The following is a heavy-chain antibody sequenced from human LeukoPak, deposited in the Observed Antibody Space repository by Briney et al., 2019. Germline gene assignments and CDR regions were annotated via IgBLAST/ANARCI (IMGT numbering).Heavy chain of an antibody. CDR2: ISAYNGNI. V-gene: IGHV1-18*01. J-gene: IGHJ4*02. D-gene: IGHD4-17*01. CDR1: GYTFSSYG. Sequence: GASVKVSCKASGYTFSSYGFSWVRQAPRQGLEWMGWISAYNGNIKYAQKYQGRVTMTTDTSTNTAYMEVRSLRADDTAVYYCARGGGSYGDYSLWLGYWGQGTLVTVSS. CDR3: ARGGGSYGDYSLWLGY.